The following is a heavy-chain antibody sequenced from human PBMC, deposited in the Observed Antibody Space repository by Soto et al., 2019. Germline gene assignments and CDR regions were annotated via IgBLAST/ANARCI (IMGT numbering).Heavy chain of an antibody. CDR1: GFTFSSYA. Sequence: QVQLVESGGGVVQPGRSLRLSCAASGFTFSSYAMHWVRQAPGKGLEWVAVISYDGSNKYYADSVKGRFTISRDNSKNTLYLQMNSLRAEDTAVYYCARGIYGDFYYFDYWGQGTLVTVSS. CDR3: ARGIYGDFYYFDY. CDR2: ISYDGSNK. D-gene: IGHD4-17*01. J-gene: IGHJ4*02. V-gene: IGHV3-30-3*01.